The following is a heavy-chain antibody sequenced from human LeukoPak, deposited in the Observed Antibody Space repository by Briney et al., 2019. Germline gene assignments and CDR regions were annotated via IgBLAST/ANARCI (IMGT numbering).Heavy chain of an antibody. CDR1: GYTFTSYG. CDR3: ARDRRYYYDSSGYCDY. J-gene: IGHJ4*02. D-gene: IGHD3-22*01. CDR2: ISAYNGNT. Sequence: ASVKVSCKASGYTFTSYGISWVRQAPGQGLEWMGWISAYNGNTNYAQKLQGRVTMTTDTSTSTAYMELRSLRSDDTAVYYCARDRRYYYDSSGYCDYWGQGTLVTVSS. V-gene: IGHV1-18*01.